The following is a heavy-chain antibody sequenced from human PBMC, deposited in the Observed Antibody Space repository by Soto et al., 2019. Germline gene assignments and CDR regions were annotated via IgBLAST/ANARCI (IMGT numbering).Heavy chain of an antibody. Sequence: QVQLQESGPGLVKPSETLSLTCTVSGGSVSSGSYYWSWIRQPPGKGLEWIGYIYYSGSTNYNPYLKSRVTISVDTSKNQFSLKLSSVTAADTAVYYCARTGLGRFLEWLAPYYFDYWGQGTLVTVSS. CDR2: IYYSGST. V-gene: IGHV4-61*01. J-gene: IGHJ4*02. CDR1: GGSVSSGSYY. CDR3: ARTGLGRFLEWLAPYYFDY. D-gene: IGHD3-3*01.